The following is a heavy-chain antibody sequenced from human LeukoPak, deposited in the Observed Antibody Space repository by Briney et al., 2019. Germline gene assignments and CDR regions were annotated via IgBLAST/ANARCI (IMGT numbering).Heavy chain of an antibody. CDR3: VRVAAAANWFDP. D-gene: IGHD6-13*01. V-gene: IGHV4-4*07. CDR1: GGSISSNY. J-gene: IGHJ5*02. Sequence: SETLSLTCTVSGGSISSNYWSWIRQPAGKGLEWIGRIYISGSTDYNPSLKSRVTMSVDTSKNQFSLKLSSVAAADTAVYYCVRVAAAANWFDPWGQGTLVTVSS. CDR2: IYISGST.